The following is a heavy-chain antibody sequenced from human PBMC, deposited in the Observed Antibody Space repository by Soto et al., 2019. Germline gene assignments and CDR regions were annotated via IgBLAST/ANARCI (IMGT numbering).Heavy chain of an antibody. D-gene: IGHD1-26*01. V-gene: IGHV3-23*01. CDR3: AKDREVGRGPPDY. J-gene: IGHJ4*02. Sequence: GGSLRLSCAASGFTFSSYAMSWVRQAPGKGLEWVSAISGSGGSTYYADSVKGRFTISRDNSKNTLYLQMNSLRAEATAVYYCAKDREVGRGPPDYWGQGTLVTVSS. CDR1: GFTFSSYA. CDR2: ISGSGGST.